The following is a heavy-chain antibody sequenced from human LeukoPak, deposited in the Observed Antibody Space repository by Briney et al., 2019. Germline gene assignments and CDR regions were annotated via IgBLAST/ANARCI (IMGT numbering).Heavy chain of an antibody. CDR1: GFTFSSYE. V-gene: IGHV3-48*03. CDR3: ARDAEQWLFAFDI. D-gene: IGHD6-19*01. J-gene: IGHJ3*02. Sequence: GGSLRLSCAASGFTFSSYEMNWVRQAPGKGLEWVSYISSSGSTIYYADSVEGRFTISRDNAKNSLYLQMNSLRAEDTAVYYCARDAEQWLFAFDIWSQGTMVTVSS. CDR2: ISSSGSTI.